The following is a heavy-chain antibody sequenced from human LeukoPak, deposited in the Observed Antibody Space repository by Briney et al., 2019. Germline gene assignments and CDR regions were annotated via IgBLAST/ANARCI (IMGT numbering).Heavy chain of an antibody. J-gene: IGHJ3*02. Sequence: ASVKVSCKASGYTXTSYGISWVRQAPGQGLEWMGWISAYNGNTNYAQKLQGRVTMTTDTSTSTAYMELRSLRSDDTAVYYCARMGNRITMVRGVIIPDAFDIWGQGTMVTVSS. D-gene: IGHD3-10*01. CDR2: ISAYNGNT. CDR1: GYTXTSYG. CDR3: ARMGNRITMVRGVIIPDAFDI. V-gene: IGHV1-18*01.